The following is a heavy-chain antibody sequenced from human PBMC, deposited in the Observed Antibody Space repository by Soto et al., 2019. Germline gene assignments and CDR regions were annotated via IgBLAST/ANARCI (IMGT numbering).Heavy chain of an antibody. CDR1: GGTFDSYG. J-gene: IGHJ4*02. Sequence: HVQLVQSGAEVKKPGSSVKVSCKASGGTFDSYGISWIRQAPGQGLEWMGGIIPMIGAANYAQKFQGRVTITADGSTSTVYMEVSSLNSEDTAVYFCARDPEYGAGSSIWGQGTLVTVSS. V-gene: IGHV1-69*01. CDR2: IIPMIGAA. D-gene: IGHD3-10*01. CDR3: ARDPEYGAGSSI.